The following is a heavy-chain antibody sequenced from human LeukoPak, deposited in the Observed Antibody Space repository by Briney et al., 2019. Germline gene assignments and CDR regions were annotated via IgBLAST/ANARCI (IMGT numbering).Heavy chain of an antibody. V-gene: IGHV2-70D*14. CDR3: ARIPGVLGDAFDI. CDR1: GFSLSTRGLR. J-gene: IGHJ3*02. Sequence: SGPALVKPTQTLTLTCTFSGFSLSTRGLRVSWIRQPPGKALELLASIDWDDDKFYSTSLKTRLTISKYTSKNQVVLTMTNMDPVDTATYYCARIPGVLGDAFDIWGQGTMVTVSS. D-gene: IGHD2-8*01. CDR2: IDWDDDK.